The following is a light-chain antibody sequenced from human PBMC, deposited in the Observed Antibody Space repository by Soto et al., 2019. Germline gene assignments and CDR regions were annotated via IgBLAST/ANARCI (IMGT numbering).Light chain of an antibody. Sequence: ETVLTQSPASLSLSSGDRATLSCRAGQSVSDYVAWYQQKPGQSPRLLFFDASSRATGVPARFSAGGSGTDFTLIISSLEPEDFAVYYCQQRVNWPPTFGGGTKVDIK. CDR3: QQRVNWPPT. CDR1: QSVSDY. J-gene: IGKJ4*01. V-gene: IGKV3-11*01. CDR2: DAS.